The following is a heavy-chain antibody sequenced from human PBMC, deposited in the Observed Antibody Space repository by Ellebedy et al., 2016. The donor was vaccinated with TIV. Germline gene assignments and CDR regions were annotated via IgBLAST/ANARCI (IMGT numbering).Heavy chain of an antibody. CDR2: ISVDGSNR. CDR3: ARGSGGAYYYYGMDV. CDR1: GFTFSSYA. J-gene: IGHJ6*02. Sequence: GGSLRLSXAASGFTFSSYAMHWIRQAPGKGPEWVAVISVDGSNRYYADAVKGRFTISRDNAKNTLYLQMNSLRAEDTAVYYCARGSGGAYYYYGMDVWGQGTTVTVSS. D-gene: IGHD2-15*01. V-gene: IGHV3-30-3*01.